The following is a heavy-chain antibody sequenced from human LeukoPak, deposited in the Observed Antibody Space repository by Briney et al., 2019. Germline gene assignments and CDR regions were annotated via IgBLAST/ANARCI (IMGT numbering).Heavy chain of an antibody. J-gene: IGHJ3*01. V-gene: IGHV4-59*02. CDR1: GDPVNDYY. D-gene: IGHD3-10*01. Sequence: SETLCLTCTASGDPVNDYYWNWIRQPPGKGLEWVGYIYYSGSTNYNPSLKNRLTMSVDTTDNHFSLMLNTIPDADTTVYYCARGGARGSSAFDVWGQGTMVIVSA. CDR3: ARGGARGSSAFDV. CDR2: IYYSGST.